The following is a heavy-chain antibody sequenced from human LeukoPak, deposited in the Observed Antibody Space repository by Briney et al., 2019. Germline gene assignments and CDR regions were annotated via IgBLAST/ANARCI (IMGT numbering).Heavy chain of an antibody. D-gene: IGHD4-17*01. Sequence: GGSLRLSCAAYGITFSSHSLDWVRQAPGKGLEWVSSISSTSRYTYYADSLKGRFTISRDNARNSLYLQMDSLRAEDTAIYYCAIVGDYTDYAPDYSGLGTLVTVSS. J-gene: IGHJ4*03. V-gene: IGHV3-21*06. CDR1: GITFSSHS. CDR2: ISSTSRYT. CDR3: AIVGDYTDYAPDY.